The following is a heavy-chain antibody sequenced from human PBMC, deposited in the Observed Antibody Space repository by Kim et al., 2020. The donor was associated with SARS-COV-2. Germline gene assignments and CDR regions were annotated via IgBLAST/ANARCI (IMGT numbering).Heavy chain of an antibody. CDR1: GGSISSGGYY. V-gene: IGHV4-31*03. Sequence: SETLSLTCTVSGGSISSGGYYWSWIRQHPGKGLEWIGYIYYSGSTYYNPSLKSRVTISVDTSKNQFSLKLSSVIAADTAVYYCARATQYCGGDCTSLHWYFDLWGRGTLVTVSS. J-gene: IGHJ2*01. CDR3: ARATQYCGGDCTSLHWYFDL. D-gene: IGHD2-21*02. CDR2: IYYSGST.